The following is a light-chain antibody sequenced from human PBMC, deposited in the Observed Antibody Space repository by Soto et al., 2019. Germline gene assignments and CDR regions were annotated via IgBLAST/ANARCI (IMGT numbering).Light chain of an antibody. CDR1: QGLSSW. CDR2: GAS. CDR3: QQANSFPWT. J-gene: IGKJ1*01. Sequence: DIQMTQSPSFVSASVGDRVTITCRASQGLSSWLAWYQQKPGKAPNLLIYGASVLQRGVPSRFSGSESGTDFTLTITSLQPVDFATYYCQQANSFPWTFGQGTKVEVK. V-gene: IGKV1D-12*01.